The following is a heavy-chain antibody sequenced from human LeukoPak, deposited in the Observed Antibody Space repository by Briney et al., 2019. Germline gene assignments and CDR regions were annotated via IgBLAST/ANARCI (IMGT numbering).Heavy chain of an antibody. D-gene: IGHD3-22*01. CDR3: AREMYYYDSSGYFDY. V-gene: IGHV1-46*01. CDR1: GYTFTSYY. Sequence: ASVTVSCTASGYTFTSYYMHWVRRAPGQGLEWMGMINPSGGSTSYAQKFQGRVTMTRDTSASTVYMELSSLRSEDTAVYYCAREMYYYDSSGYFDYWGQGTLVTVSS. CDR2: INPSGGST. J-gene: IGHJ4*02.